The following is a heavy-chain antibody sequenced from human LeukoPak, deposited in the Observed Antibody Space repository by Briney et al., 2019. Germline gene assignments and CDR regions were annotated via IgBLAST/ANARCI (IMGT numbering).Heavy chain of an antibody. J-gene: IGHJ4*02. D-gene: IGHD1-26*01. CDR3: ARDPREWGLPYFDC. CDR1: GFTFSRYT. CDR2: ISSSSTTI. Sequence: GGSLRLSCAASGFTFSRYTMNWVRQAPGKGLEWISDISSSSTTIHYADSVKGRFTISRDNAKNSLYPQMNNLRAEDTAVYYCARDPREWGLPYFDCWGQGTLVTVSS. V-gene: IGHV3-48*01.